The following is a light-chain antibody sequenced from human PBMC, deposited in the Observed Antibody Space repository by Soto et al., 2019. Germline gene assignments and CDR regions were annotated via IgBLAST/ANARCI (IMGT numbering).Light chain of an antibody. CDR3: ISYTSSTTLV. CDR2: EVS. Sequence: QSALTQPASVSGSPGQSITISCTGTSSDVGGYNYVSWYQQYPGKAPKLMIYEVSNRPSGVFNRFSGSKSGNTASLTISGLQAEDEADYYCISYTSSTTLVFGGGTKLTVL. V-gene: IGLV2-14*01. CDR1: SSDVGGYNY. J-gene: IGLJ2*01.